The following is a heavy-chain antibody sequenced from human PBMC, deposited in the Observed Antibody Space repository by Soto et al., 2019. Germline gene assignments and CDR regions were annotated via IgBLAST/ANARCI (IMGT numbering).Heavy chain of an antibody. CDR1: GYTFTGYY. D-gene: IGHD4-17*01. CDR2: INPNSGDT. Sequence: QVQLVQSGAEVKKPGASVKVSCKASGYTFTGYYMHWVRQAPGQGLEWMGWINPNSGDTNYAQKFQGRVTMTRDTSISTAYMELSRLRSDDTAVYYCARDEVRSHYYGMDVWGQGTTVTVSS. CDR3: ARDEVRSHYYGMDV. V-gene: IGHV1-2*02. J-gene: IGHJ6*02.